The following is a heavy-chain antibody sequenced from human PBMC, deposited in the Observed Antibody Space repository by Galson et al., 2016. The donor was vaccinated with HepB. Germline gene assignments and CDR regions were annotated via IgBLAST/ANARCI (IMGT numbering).Heavy chain of an antibody. V-gene: IGHV5-51*01. D-gene: IGHD5-24*01. Sequence: QSGAEVKKPGESLKISCKGSGYSFTNYWIGWVRQMPGKGLEWMGIIYPGDSGTIYNPSFRGQVTMSADNSMSTAYLQWASLRASDTAIYYCARPKFEKQMAEAYDLWGQGPLVTVSS. CDR1: GYSFTNYW. J-gene: IGHJ5*02. CDR3: ARPKFEKQMAEAYDL. CDR2: IYPGDSGT.